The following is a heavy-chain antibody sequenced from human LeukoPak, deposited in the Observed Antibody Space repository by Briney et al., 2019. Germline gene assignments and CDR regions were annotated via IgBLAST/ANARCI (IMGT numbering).Heavy chain of an antibody. Sequence: PSETLSLTCAVYGGSFSGYYWGWIRQPPGKGLEWIGSIYHSGSTYYNPSLKSRVTVSVDTSTNQFSLKLSSVTAADTAVYYCARIWGDSSGHYYDAFDIWGQGTMVTVSS. V-gene: IGHV4-34*01. J-gene: IGHJ3*02. CDR3: ARIWGDSSGHYYDAFDI. CDR1: GGSFSGYY. CDR2: IYHSGST. D-gene: IGHD3-22*01.